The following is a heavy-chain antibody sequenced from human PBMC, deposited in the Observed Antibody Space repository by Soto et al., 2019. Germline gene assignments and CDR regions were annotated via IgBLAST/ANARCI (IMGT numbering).Heavy chain of an antibody. CDR2: IHYSGST. J-gene: IGHJ4*02. Sequence: SKTLSDTCTGPGGSVKIGTYYWSWIRQPPGKGLEWIGFIHYSGSTNYNPSLKSRVTMSVDTSKNQFSLKLTSVNAADTAVYYCTRGGDAYKNGHWGQGTLVTVS. CDR3: TRGGDAYKNGH. V-gene: IGHV4-61*01. CDR1: GGSVKIGTYY. D-gene: IGHD2-21*01.